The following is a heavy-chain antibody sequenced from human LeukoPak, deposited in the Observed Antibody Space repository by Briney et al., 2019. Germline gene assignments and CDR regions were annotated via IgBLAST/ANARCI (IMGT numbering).Heavy chain of an antibody. CDR3: ARDYYDSRGEAFDI. V-gene: IGHV4-59*11. CDR2: IFYVGST. Sequence: PSETLSLTCNVSGGSIGSHYWSWIRQPPGKGLEWIGYIFYVGSTNYNPSLKSRVTISVDTSKNQFSLKLNSVTAADTAVYYCARDYYDSRGEAFDIWGQGTMVTVSS. D-gene: IGHD3-22*01. CDR1: GGSIGSHY. J-gene: IGHJ3*02.